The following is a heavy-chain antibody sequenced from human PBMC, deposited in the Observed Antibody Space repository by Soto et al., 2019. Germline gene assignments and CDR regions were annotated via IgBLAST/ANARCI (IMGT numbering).Heavy chain of an antibody. D-gene: IGHD2-21*01. J-gene: IGHJ5*02. CDR1: GGTFSSYV. Sequence: QVHLAQSGAEVKKPGSSVKVSCKFSGGTFSSYVIIWVRQAPGQGLEWMGGIIPVSGTANYAQKFHGRVTISADAATNTAYMELSSVRFDDTAVYYCATVDRSVALVGWFDPWGQGTMVTVSS. CDR2: IIPVSGTA. V-gene: IGHV1-69*01. CDR3: ATVDRSVALVGWFDP.